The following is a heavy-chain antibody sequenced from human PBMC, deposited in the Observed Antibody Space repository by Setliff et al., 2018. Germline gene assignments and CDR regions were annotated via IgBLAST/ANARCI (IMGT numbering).Heavy chain of an antibody. J-gene: IGHJ4*02. CDR1: RFTFSSYG. V-gene: IGHV3-30*03. D-gene: IGHD4-17*01. CDR2: ISYDGSNK. CDR3: AREGGASYGGQSYLDY. Sequence: PGGSLRLSCAASRFTFSSYGMHWVRQAPGKGLEWVAVISYDGSNKYYADSVKGRFTISRDNSKNTLYLQMNSLRAEDTAVYYCAREGGASYGGQSYLDYWGQGTLVTVSS.